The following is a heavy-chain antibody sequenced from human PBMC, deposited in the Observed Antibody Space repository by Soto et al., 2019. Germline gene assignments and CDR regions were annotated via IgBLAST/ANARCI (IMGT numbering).Heavy chain of an antibody. Sequence: QVQVEQSGAEVKKPGSSVKVSCKASGDTFSSYGLTWVRQAPGQGLEWMGGIIPILRTANYAQKFQGRVTITADESTSTAYMELSSLRSEDTAVYYCARALVATNAFDYWGQGILVTVSS. D-gene: IGHD5-12*01. J-gene: IGHJ4*02. CDR2: IIPILRTA. CDR1: GDTFSSYG. CDR3: ARALVATNAFDY. V-gene: IGHV1-69*11.